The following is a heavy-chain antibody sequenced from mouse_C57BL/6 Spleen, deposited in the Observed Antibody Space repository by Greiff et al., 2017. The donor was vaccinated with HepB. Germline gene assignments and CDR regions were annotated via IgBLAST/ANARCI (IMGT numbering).Heavy chain of an antibody. CDR2: ISSGGDYI. V-gene: IGHV5-9-1*02. D-gene: IGHD2-4*01. CDR3: PLAGLRQLAY. J-gene: IGHJ3*01. Sequence: EVQLVESGEGLVKPGGSLKLSCAASGFTFSSYAMSWVRQTPEKRLEWVAYISSGGDYIYYADTVKGRFTISRDNARNTLYLQMRTLQSEDTAMSYFPLAGLRQLAYSSQGTLVTVSA. CDR1: GFTFSSYA.